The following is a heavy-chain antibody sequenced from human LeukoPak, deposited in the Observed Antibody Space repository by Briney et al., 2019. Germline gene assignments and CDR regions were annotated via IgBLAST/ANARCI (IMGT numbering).Heavy chain of an antibody. CDR3: ARRDYYYYGMDV. CDR1: GGSISSYY. J-gene: IGHJ6*02. Sequence: SETLSLTCTVSGGSISSYYWSWIRQPPGKGLEWIGYIYYSGSTNYNPSLKSRVTISVDTSKNQFSLKLSSVTAADTAVYYCARRDYYYYGMDVWGQGTTVTVPS. V-gene: IGHV4-59*01. CDR2: IYYSGST.